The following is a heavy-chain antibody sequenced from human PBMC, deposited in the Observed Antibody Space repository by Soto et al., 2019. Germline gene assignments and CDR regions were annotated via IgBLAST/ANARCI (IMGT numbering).Heavy chain of an antibody. CDR2: IIPILGIA. CDR1: GGTFSSYT. J-gene: IGHJ4*02. CDR3: ARGQDTAMVSD. Sequence: QVQLVQSGAEVKKPGSSVKVSCKASGGTFSSYTISWVRQAPGQGLEWMGRIIPILGIANYAQKFQGRVTITADKSTSTAYMELSSLRSGDTAVYYCARGQDTAMVSDWGQGTLVTVSS. V-gene: IGHV1-69*02. D-gene: IGHD5-18*01.